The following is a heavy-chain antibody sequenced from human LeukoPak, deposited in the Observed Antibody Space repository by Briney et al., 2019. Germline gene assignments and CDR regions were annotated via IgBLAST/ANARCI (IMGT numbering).Heavy chain of an antibody. D-gene: IGHD1-26*01. CDR2: IYNKGGT. V-gene: IGHV4-59*01. J-gene: IGHJ4*02. CDR3: AYSATYYYFDY. Sequence: SGTLSLTCNVSGGSINNYYWSWIRQPPGKGLEWIGYIYNKGGTNYSPSLKSRVTISVDTSKNQFSLMLSSVAAADTAIYYCAYSATYYYFDYWGQGALVTVSS. CDR1: GGSINNYY.